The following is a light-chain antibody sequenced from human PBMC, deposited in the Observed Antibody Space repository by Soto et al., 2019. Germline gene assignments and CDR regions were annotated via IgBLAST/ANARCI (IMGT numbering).Light chain of an antibody. CDR1: QGIRND. CDR2: AAS. V-gene: IGKV1-17*01. J-gene: IGKJ5*01. CDR3: QLLNIYLIT. Sequence: IQMTQTQTSLSASVGDRVTITCRSSQGIRNDLAWYQQKPGKAPKLLIYAASTLQSGVPSRFSGSGSGTESTLTISRLQPEDFATYYCQLLNIYLITFC.